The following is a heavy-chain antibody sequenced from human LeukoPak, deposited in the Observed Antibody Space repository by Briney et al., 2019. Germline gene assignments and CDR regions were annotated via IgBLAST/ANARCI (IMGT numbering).Heavy chain of an antibody. Sequence: GGSLRLSCTASGFTFGDYAMSWFRQAPGKGLEWVGFIRSKAYGGTTEYAASVKGRFTISRDDSKSIAYLQMNSLKTKDTAVYYCTRDLGGYSGYGGAFDIWGQGTMVTVSS. V-gene: IGHV3-49*03. CDR2: IRSKAYGGTT. CDR1: GFTFGDYA. D-gene: IGHD5-12*01. CDR3: TRDLGGYSGYGGAFDI. J-gene: IGHJ3*02.